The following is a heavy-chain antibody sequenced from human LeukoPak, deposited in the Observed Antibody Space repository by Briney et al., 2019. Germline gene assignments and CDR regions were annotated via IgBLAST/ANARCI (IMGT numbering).Heavy chain of an antibody. J-gene: IGHJ4*02. CDR1: GGSMSSSY. CDR3: ARDKHNPDCSGGRCYPYFFDS. D-gene: IGHD2-15*01. CDR2: ISKGGST. Sequence: SETLSLTCSVSGGSMSSSYWTWIRQPPGKGLECIGYISKGGSTNYNPSLKSRVTISVDTSKNQVSLNLSSVTAADTAVYYCARDKHNPDCSGGRCYPYFFDSWGQGSLVTVSS. V-gene: IGHV4-59*01.